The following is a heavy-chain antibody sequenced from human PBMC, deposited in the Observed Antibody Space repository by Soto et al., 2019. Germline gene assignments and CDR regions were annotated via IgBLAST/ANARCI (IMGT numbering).Heavy chain of an antibody. V-gene: IGHV3-33*01. J-gene: IGHJ4*02. D-gene: IGHD2-2*01. CDR3: ARDDARYCSSTSCYADY. CDR1: GFTFSSYG. Sequence: QVQLVESGGGVVQPGRSLRISCAASGFTFSSYGMHWVRQAPGKGLEWVAVIWYDGSNKYYADSVKGRFTISRDNSKNTLYLQMNSLRAADTAVYYCARDDARYCSSTSCYADYWGQGTLVTVSS. CDR2: IWYDGSNK.